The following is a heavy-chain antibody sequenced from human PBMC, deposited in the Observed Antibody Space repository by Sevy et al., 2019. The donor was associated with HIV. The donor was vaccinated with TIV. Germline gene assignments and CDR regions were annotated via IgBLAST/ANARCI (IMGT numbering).Heavy chain of an antibody. D-gene: IGHD5-12*01. CDR3: ARGRSPKRLPLLYSGYDHMTAHFFDY. Sequence: SETLSLTCAVYGESVSSSYWTWIRQPPGGGLDWVGEVDHSVGTSYNPSLKSRATVSLDTSKRQFSLKLNSVTAADTAVYFCARGRSPKRLPLLYSGYDHMTAHFFDYWGQGALVTVSS. CDR1: GESVSSSY. CDR2: VDHSVGT. J-gene: IGHJ4*02. V-gene: IGHV4-34*01.